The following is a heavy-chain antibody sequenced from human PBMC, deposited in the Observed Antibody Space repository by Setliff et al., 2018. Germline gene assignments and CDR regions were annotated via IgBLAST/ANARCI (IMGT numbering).Heavy chain of an antibody. V-gene: IGHV3-30*02. Sequence: GGSLRLSCTPSGFNFYKYGMHWVRQVPGKGLEWVAFIQYDGSDKYYADSVKGRFTISRDNSKNTLYLQMSSLRSEDTAVYYCVKASSDLSMAYFDLWGQGTLVTVSS. J-gene: IGHJ4*02. CDR2: IQYDGSDK. CDR1: GFNFYKYG. CDR3: VKASSDLSMAYFDL. D-gene: IGHD3-16*02.